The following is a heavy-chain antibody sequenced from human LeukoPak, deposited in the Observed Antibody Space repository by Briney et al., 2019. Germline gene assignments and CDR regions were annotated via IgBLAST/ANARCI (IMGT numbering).Heavy chain of an antibody. Sequence: PSETLSLTCAVYGGSFSGYYWSWIRQPPGKGLEWIGEINHSGSTNYNPSLKSRVTISVDTSKNQFSLKLSSVTAADTAVYYCARENDSSGYSVFDPWGQGTLVTVSS. V-gene: IGHV4-34*01. CDR1: GGSFSGYY. D-gene: IGHD3-22*01. CDR3: ARENDSSGYSVFDP. J-gene: IGHJ5*02. CDR2: INHSGST.